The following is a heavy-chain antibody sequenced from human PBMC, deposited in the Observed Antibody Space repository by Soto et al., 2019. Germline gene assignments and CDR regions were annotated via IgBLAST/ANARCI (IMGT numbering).Heavy chain of an antibody. CDR2: ISYDGSNK. D-gene: IGHD2-15*01. CDR1: GFTFSSYA. V-gene: IGHV3-30-3*01. J-gene: IGHJ6*02. CDR3: ARGDREDIAGVVGARPGEYGVDV. Sequence: QVQLVESGGGVVQPGRSLRLSCAASGFTFSSYAMHWVRQAPGTGLECVAVISYDGSNKFYRDSVKGRFTISRDNSNNTLYLQINSLRYEDTAVYYCARGDREDIAGVVGARPGEYGVDVWGQGTTVTVSS.